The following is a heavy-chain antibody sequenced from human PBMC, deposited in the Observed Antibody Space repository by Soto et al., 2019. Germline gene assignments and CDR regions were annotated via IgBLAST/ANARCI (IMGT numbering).Heavy chain of an antibody. CDR2: ISYDGSNK. D-gene: IGHD6-19*01. J-gene: IGHJ3*02. CDR3: AKDPRAVAGIGAFDI. CDR1: GFAFSSYG. V-gene: IGHV3-30*18. Sequence: PGGSLRLSCAASGFAFSSYGMHWVRQAPGKGLEWVAVISYDGSNKYYADSVKGRFTISRDNSKNTLYLQMNSLRAEDTAVYYCAKDPRAVAGIGAFDIWGQGTMVTVSS.